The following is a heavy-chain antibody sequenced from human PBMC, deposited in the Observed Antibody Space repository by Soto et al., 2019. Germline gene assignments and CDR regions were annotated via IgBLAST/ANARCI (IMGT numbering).Heavy chain of an antibody. CDR1: GFTFNRFS. Sequence: EVQLVESGGGVVQPGGSLRLSCAASGFTFNRFSMNWVRQAPGKGLESVSYISTRPPAIYYGDSVRGRFTVSRDNAKNTLYLEMNSLIYEDTAVYYCTRDGDVSAPSHGMDVWGQGTTVIVSS. D-gene: IGHD3-16*01. V-gene: IGHV3-48*02. CDR3: TRDGDVSAPSHGMDV. J-gene: IGHJ6*02. CDR2: ISTRPPAI.